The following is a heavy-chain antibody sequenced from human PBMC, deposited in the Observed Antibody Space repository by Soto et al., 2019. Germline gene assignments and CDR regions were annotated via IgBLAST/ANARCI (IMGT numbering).Heavy chain of an antibody. Sequence: GGSLRLSCAASGFTFSRYSMNWVRQAPGKGLEWVASISSSSSYISYADSVKGRFTISRDNAKNSLYLRMNSLRAEDTAVYYCARGGNDYDYYYGMDVWGQGTTVTVSS. V-gene: IGHV3-21*01. D-gene: IGHD3-16*01. J-gene: IGHJ6*02. CDR1: GFTFSRYS. CDR3: ARGGNDYDYYYGMDV. CDR2: ISSSSSYI.